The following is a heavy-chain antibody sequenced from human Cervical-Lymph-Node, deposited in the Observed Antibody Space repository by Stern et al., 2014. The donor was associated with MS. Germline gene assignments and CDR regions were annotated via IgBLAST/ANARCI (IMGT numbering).Heavy chain of an antibody. V-gene: IGHV1-46*01. CDR2: INPSLDST. CDR1: GYTITSNC. CDR3: ARQYCDSTTCSFYFDY. J-gene: IGHJ4*02. Sequence: VQLVQSGAEVKKPGASVKVSCKTSGYTITSNCLHWVRQAPGQGFEWEGMINPSLDSTTYAQNFQGRVSMPSDTSTSTVYMELSSLRSEDTAIYYCARQYCDSTTCSFYFDYWGQGTLVTVSA. D-gene: IGHD2/OR15-2a*01.